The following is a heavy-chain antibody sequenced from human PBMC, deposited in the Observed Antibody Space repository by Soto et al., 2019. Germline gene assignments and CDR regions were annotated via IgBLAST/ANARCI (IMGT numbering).Heavy chain of an antibody. D-gene: IGHD1-26*01. Sequence: GDSLKISCKGSGYSFTSYWISWVRQMPGKGLEWMGRIDPSDSYTNYSPSFQGHVTISADKSISTAYLQWSSLKASDTAMYYCASEIGGSYSYYGMDVWGQGNTVTVYS. CDR1: GYSFTSYW. V-gene: IGHV5-10-1*01. J-gene: IGHJ6*02. CDR3: ASEIGGSYSYYGMDV. CDR2: IDPSDSYT.